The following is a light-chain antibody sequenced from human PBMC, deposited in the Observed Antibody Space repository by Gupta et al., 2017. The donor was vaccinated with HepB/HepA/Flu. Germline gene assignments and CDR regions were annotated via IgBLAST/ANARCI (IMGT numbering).Light chain of an antibody. CDR2: RVS. J-gene: IGKJ3*01. V-gene: IGKV2-30*01. CDR3: MQYRHWPRT. Sequence: DVVMTQSPPSLPVTLGQPASISCRSSQSRVYSDGSTYLDWFQQRPGQSPRRLIYRVSNRDSGVPDRFSGSGSVTDFTLKISSVETEDVGIYYCMQYRHWPRTFGRGTNVDI. CDR1: QSRVYSDGSTY.